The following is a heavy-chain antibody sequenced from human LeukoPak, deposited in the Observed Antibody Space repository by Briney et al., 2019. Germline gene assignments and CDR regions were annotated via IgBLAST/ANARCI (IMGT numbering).Heavy chain of an antibody. Sequence: SVKVSCKASGGTFSSYAISWVRQAPGQGLEWMGGIIPIFGTANYAQKFQGRVTITADESTSTAYMELSSVRSEDTAVYYCARGVNRITIFVWFDPWGQGTLVTVSS. CDR2: IIPIFGTA. CDR3: ARGVNRITIFVWFDP. CDR1: GGTFSSYA. D-gene: IGHD3-3*01. J-gene: IGHJ5*02. V-gene: IGHV1-69*13.